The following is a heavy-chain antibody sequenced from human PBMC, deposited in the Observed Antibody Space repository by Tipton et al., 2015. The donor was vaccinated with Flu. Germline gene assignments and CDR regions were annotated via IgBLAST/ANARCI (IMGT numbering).Heavy chain of an antibody. V-gene: IGHV4-4*07. D-gene: IGHD3-10*01. CDR3: ARGSGSGTEMIFDF. CDR2: MYSSGTT. Sequence: TLSLTCTVSGGSISSFYWSWIRQPAGKGLEWIGRMYSSGTTKYNPSLKSRVTMSVDTTKNQFSLKLSSVTAADTAVYYCARGSGSGTEMIFDFWGQGTLVTVSS. CDR1: GGSISSFY. J-gene: IGHJ4*02.